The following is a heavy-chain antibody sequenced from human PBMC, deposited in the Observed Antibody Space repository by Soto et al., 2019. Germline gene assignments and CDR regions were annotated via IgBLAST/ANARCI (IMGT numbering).Heavy chain of an antibody. CDR1: GGSFSGYY. V-gene: IGHV4-34*01. J-gene: IGHJ5*02. Sequence: SETLSLTCAVYGGSFSGYYWSWIRQPPGKGLEWIGEINHSGSTNYNPYLKSRVTISVDTSKNQFSLKLSPVTAADTAVYYCARGVRYYGSESYYSPWGQGTLVTVSS. D-gene: IGHD3-10*01. CDR2: INHSGST. CDR3: ARGVRYYGSESYYSP.